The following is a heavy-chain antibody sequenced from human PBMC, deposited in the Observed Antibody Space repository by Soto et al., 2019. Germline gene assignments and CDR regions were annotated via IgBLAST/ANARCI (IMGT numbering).Heavy chain of an antibody. CDR1: GFTFSSYS. J-gene: IGHJ5*02. CDR2: ISSSSSYI. D-gene: IGHD6-13*01. Sequence: EVQLVESGGGLVKPGGSLRLSCAASGFTFSSYSMNWVRQAPGKGLEWVSSISSSSSYIYYADSVKGRFTISRDNAKNPLDLQMNSPRAEDTGGEYCAREKVRSSPALGWFGPWGQGTLGNGSS. V-gene: IGHV3-21*01. CDR3: AREKVRSSPALGWFGP.